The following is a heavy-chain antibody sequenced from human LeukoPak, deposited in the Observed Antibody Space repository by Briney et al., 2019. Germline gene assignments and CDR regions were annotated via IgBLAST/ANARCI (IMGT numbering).Heavy chain of an antibody. J-gene: IGHJ4*02. CDR2: MNPNSGNT. CDR1: GYTFTSYG. Sequence: ASVKVSCKASGYTFTSYGIRWVRQATGQGLGWMGWMNPNSGNTGYAQKFQGRVTMTRNTSISTAYMELSSLRSEDTAVYYCARPGGYYGSGSTNFDYWGQGTLVTVSS. CDR3: ARPGGYYGSGSTNFDY. D-gene: IGHD3-10*01. V-gene: IGHV1-8*02.